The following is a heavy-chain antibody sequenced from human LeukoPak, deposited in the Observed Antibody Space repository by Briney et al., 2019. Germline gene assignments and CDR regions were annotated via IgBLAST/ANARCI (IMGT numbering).Heavy chain of an antibody. J-gene: IGHJ4*02. D-gene: IGHD3-22*01. V-gene: IGHV4-59*01. CDR1: GDSIIGSY. Sequence: PSETLSLTCTVSGDSIIGSYWSWIRQAPGKGLGWIGYIYYSVDTDYNPSLKNRVTISLDMSKKYFSLRLTSVTAADTAVYYCARRRYYDSTGFNPTYYFDYWGQGILVTVSS. CDR3: ARRRYYDSTGFNPTYYFDY. CDR2: IYYSVDT.